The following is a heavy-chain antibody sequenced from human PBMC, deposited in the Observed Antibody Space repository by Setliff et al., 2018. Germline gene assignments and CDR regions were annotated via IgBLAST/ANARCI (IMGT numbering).Heavy chain of an antibody. Sequence: SETLSLTCTVPGGSISDNGYFWGWVRQPPGKGLEWIGNIYFGGNTYFSPSFKSRVTMSIDTSNSQFSLKLSSVTAADTAIYYCARDTSSDWAAWFDPWSLGIMVTVSS. V-gene: IGHV4-39*07. CDR2: IYFGGNT. D-gene: IGHD6-19*01. J-gene: IGHJ5*02. CDR1: GGSISDNGYF. CDR3: ARDTSSDWAAWFDP.